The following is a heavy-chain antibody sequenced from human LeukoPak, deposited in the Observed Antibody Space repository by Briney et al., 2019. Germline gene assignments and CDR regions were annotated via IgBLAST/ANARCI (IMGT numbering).Heavy chain of an antibody. D-gene: IGHD6-19*01. CDR2: INHSGST. Sequence: SETLSLTCAVYGGSFSGYYWSWIRQPPGKGLEWIGEINHSGSTNYNPSLKSRVTISVDTSKNQFSLKLSSVTAADTAVYYCARGNSGWYGDYWGQGTLVTVSS. CDR3: ARGNSGWYGDY. CDR1: GGSFSGYY. V-gene: IGHV4-34*01. J-gene: IGHJ4*02.